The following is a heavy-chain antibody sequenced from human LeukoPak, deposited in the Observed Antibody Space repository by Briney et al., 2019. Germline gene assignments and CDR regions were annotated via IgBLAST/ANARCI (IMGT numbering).Heavy chain of an antibody. Sequence: SQTLSLTCTVSGGSISRSSFYWSWIRQPAGKGLEWIGRIYTRGNTNYNPSLQSRASTSIDTSKNQFSLKLSSVTAADTAVYYCARARIYCSSTTCYPPYYMDVWGKGTTVTVSS. CDR1: GGSISRSSFY. CDR2: IYTRGNT. J-gene: IGHJ6*03. CDR3: ARARIYCSSTTCYPPYYMDV. D-gene: IGHD2-2*01. V-gene: IGHV4-61*02.